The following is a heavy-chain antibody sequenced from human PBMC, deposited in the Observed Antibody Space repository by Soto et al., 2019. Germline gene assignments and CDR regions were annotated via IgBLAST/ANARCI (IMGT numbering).Heavy chain of an antibody. CDR1: GGSIRSISYY. CDR3: ARHDDPRDTIIIDD. J-gene: IGHJ4*02. Sequence: SETLSLTCTVSGGSIRSISYYWGWIRQPPGKGLEWIGSIYYSGSTYYNPSLKSRATISVDTSKNQFSLKLSSVTAADTAVYYWARHDDPRDTIIIDDWGQGPPVTVCS. V-gene: IGHV4-39*01. CDR2: IYYSGST. D-gene: IGHD5-18*01.